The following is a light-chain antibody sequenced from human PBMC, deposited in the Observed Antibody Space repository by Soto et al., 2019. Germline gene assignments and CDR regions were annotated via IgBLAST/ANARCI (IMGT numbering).Light chain of an antibody. CDR3: CSYAGSYTYV. CDR2: SNN. Sequence: QSVLTQPPSASGTPGQRVTISCSGSSSNIGSNTVNWYQQLPGTAPKLLIYSNNQRPSGVPDRFSGSKSGTSASLAISGLQSEDEADYYCCSYAGSYTYVFGTGTKVTVL. V-gene: IGLV1-44*01. J-gene: IGLJ1*01. CDR1: SSNIGSNT.